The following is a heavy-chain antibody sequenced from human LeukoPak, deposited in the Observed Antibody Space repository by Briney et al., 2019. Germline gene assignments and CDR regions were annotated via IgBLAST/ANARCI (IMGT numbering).Heavy chain of an antibody. V-gene: IGHV3-13*01. J-gene: IGHJ4*02. D-gene: IGHD6-13*01. CDR3: ASSPAYSSSWYAIDN. CDR1: GFTFSNYD. Sequence: GGSLRLSCAASGFTFSNYDMHWVRQAAGKGLEWVSGIGTAGDTYYPASVKGRFTISKENAKNSLYLQMNSLSAGDTAVYYCASSPAYSSSWYAIDNWGQGTLVTVSS. CDR2: IGTAGDT.